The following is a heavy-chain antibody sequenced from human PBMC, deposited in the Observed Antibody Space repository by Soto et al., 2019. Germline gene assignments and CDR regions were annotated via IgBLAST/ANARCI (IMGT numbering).Heavy chain of an antibody. D-gene: IGHD6-6*01. CDR1: GFTFGDYA. J-gene: IGHJ6*03. Sequence: GSLRLSCTASGFTFGDYAMSWFRQAPGKGLEWVGFIRSKAYGGTTEYAASVKGRFTISRDDSKSIAYLQMNSLKTEDTAVYYCTRETKGSSSPYYYYMDVWGKGTTVTVSS. CDR3: TRETKGSSSPYYYYMDV. CDR2: IRSKAYGGTT. V-gene: IGHV3-49*03.